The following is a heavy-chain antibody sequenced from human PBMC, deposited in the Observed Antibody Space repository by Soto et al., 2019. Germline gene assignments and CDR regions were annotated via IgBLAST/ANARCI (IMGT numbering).Heavy chain of an antibody. CDR3: AREGSYDFWSGYTALGRDYYYGMDV. CDR2: MNPNSGNT. CDR1: GYAFTSYD. V-gene: IGHV1-8*01. D-gene: IGHD3-3*01. J-gene: IGHJ6*02. Sequence: ASVKVSCKASGYAFTSYDINWVRQATGQGLEWMGWMNPNSGNTGYAQKFQGRVTMTRNTSISTAYMELSSLRSEDTAVYYCAREGSYDFWSGYTALGRDYYYGMDVWGQGTTVTVSS.